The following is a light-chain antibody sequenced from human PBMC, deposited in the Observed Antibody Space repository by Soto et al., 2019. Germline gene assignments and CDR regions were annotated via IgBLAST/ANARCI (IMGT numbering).Light chain of an antibody. J-gene: IGLJ2*01. CDR3: QSYDSSPSGSVV. V-gene: IGLV1-40*01. CDR1: SSNIGAGYD. Sequence: QSVLTQPPSVSGAPGQRVTISCTGSSSNIGAGYDVHWYQQLPGTAPKLLIYGNSNRPSGVPDRFSGSKSGTSASLAITGLQAEAEAEYYCQSYDSSPSGSVVFGGGTKLTVL. CDR2: GNS.